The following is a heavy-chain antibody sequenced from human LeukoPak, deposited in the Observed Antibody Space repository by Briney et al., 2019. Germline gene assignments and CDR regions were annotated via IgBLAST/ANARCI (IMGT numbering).Heavy chain of an antibody. J-gene: IGHJ4*02. CDR3: ARTPLAYCSGGSCQSRDGFDY. CDR2: IYYSGST. V-gene: IGHV4-31*03. Sequence: SETLSLTCTVSGGSISSGGYYWSWIRQHPGKGLEWIGYIYYSGSTYYNPPLKSRVTISVDTSKNQFSLKLSSVTAADTAVYYCARTPLAYCSGGSCQSRDGFDYWGQGTLVTVSS. CDR1: GGSISSGGYY. D-gene: IGHD2-15*01.